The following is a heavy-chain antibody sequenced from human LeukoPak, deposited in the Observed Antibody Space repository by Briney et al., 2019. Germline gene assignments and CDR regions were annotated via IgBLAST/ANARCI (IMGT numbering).Heavy chain of an antibody. CDR1: GGSISSSSYY. CDR2: IYYSGST. Sequence: NPSETLSLTCTVSGGSISSSSYYWGWIRQPPGKGLEWIGSIYYSGSTYYNPSLKSRVTISVDTSKNQFSLKLSSVTAADTAVYYCATGGQWLAHDGWGQGTLVTVSS. J-gene: IGHJ4*02. D-gene: IGHD6-19*01. V-gene: IGHV4-39*07. CDR3: ATGGQWLAHDG.